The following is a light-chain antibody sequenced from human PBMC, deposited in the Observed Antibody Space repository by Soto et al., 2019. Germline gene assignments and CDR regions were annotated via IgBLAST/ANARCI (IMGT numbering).Light chain of an antibody. V-gene: IGKV1-39*01. CDR1: QSISTY. Sequence: DIHMTQSPPSLSASVGDRVSITCRASQSISTYLSWYQQKPGKAPQFLIYAASNLQSGVPSRFSGSGSGTDFTITISNLQPEDFATYYCQKSYIIPPTFGGGTKVEIK. CDR2: AAS. CDR3: QKSYIIPPT. J-gene: IGKJ4*01.